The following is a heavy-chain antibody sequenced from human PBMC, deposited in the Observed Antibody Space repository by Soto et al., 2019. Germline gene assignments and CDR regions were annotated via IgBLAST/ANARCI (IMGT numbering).Heavy chain of an antibody. Sequence: EVQLVDSGGGLVQPGGSLRLSCAASGFTFSSYSMSWVRQAPGKGLEWVSYISSSGGLIYYADSVEGRFTISRDNAKNSQYLHINSLRDEDTAVYFCETVFATAGQFDYWGRGTLVTVSS. J-gene: IGHJ4*02. D-gene: IGHD6-13*01. CDR1: GFTFSSYS. V-gene: IGHV3-48*02. CDR2: ISSSGGLI. CDR3: ETVFATAGQFDY.